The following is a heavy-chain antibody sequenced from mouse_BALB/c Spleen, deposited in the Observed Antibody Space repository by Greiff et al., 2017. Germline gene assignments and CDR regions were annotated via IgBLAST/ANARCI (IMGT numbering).Heavy chain of an antibody. J-gene: IGHJ4*01. CDR1: GFTFSSYT. CDR2: ISNGGGST. Sequence: DVHLVESGGGLVQPGGSLKLSCAASGFTFSSYTMSWVRQTPEKRLEWVAYISNGGGSTYYPDTVKGRFTISRDNAKNTLYLQMSSLKSEDTAMYYCARHALITTVSYAMDYWGQGTSVTVSS. V-gene: IGHV5-12-2*01. D-gene: IGHD1-1*01. CDR3: ARHALITTVSYAMDY.